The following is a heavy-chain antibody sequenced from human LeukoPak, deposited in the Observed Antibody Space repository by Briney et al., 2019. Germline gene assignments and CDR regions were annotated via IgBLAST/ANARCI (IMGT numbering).Heavy chain of an antibody. CDR3: ATERYSYGMIDAFDI. V-gene: IGHV1-24*01. CDR1: GYTLTELS. CDR2: FDPEDGET. D-gene: IGHD5-18*01. J-gene: IGHJ3*02. Sequence: ASVKVSCKVSGYTLTELSMHWVRQAPGKGLEWMGGFDPEDGETIYAQKFQGRVTMTKDTSTDTAYMELSSLRSEDTAVYYCATERYSYGMIDAFDIWGQGTMVTVSS.